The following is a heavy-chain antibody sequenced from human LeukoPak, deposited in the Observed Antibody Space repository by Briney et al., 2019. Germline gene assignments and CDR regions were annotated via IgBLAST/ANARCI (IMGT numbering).Heavy chain of an antibody. Sequence: SVKVPCKASGGTFSIYAISWVRQAPGQGLEWMGGIIPIFGTANYAQKFQGRVTITADEATSTAYLELSSLRSEDTAVYYCARDGAVDYYGSGRYYNVFDYWGHGTLVTVSS. CDR2: IIPIFGTA. CDR3: ARDGAVDYYGSGRYYNVFDY. D-gene: IGHD3-10*01. J-gene: IGHJ4*01. V-gene: IGHV1-69*01. CDR1: GGTFSIYA.